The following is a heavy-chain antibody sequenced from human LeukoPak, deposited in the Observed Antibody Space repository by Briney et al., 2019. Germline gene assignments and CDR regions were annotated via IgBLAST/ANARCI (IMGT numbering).Heavy chain of an antibody. CDR3: ARGGYSYGYEPYFDY. V-gene: IGHV4-59*01. CDR1: GGSISSYH. D-gene: IGHD5-18*01. CDR2: IYYSGST. Sequence: SETLSLTCTVSGGSISSYHWSWIRQPPGKGLEWIGYIYYSGSTNYNPSLTSRVTISVDTSKNQFSLKLSSVTAADTAVYYCARGGYSYGYEPYFDYWGQGTLVTVSS. J-gene: IGHJ4*02.